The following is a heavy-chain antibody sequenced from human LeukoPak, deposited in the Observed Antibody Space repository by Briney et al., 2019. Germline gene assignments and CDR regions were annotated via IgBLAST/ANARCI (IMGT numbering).Heavy chain of an antibody. CDR1: GFPFSSYA. D-gene: IGHD3-16*01. V-gene: IGHV3-23*01. Sequence: GSLSLSCAASGFPFSSYAMSWVRQAPGKGLEWVSGISGSGHRTYYADSVKGRFTISRDNSKSTLYLQMNSLRAEDTAVYYCAKDWGEYFDYVWGSFTSFDSWGQGTLVTVSS. CDR3: AKDWGEYFDYVWGSFTSFDS. J-gene: IGHJ4*02. CDR2: ISGSGHRT.